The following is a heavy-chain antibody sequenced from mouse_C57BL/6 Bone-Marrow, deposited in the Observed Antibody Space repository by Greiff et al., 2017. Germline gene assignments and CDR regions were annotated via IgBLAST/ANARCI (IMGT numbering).Heavy chain of an antibody. CDR2: IDPANGNT. CDR1: GFNFKNTY. J-gene: IGHJ1*03. V-gene: IGHV14-3*01. Sequence: VQLQQSVAELVRPGASVKLSCTASGFNFKNTYMHWVKQRPEQGLEWIGRIDPANGNTKYAPKFQGKATITADTSSNTAYLQLSSLTSEDTAIYYCARDYGSSFYWYFDFWGTGTTVTVSS. CDR3: ARDYGSSFYWYFDF. D-gene: IGHD1-1*01.